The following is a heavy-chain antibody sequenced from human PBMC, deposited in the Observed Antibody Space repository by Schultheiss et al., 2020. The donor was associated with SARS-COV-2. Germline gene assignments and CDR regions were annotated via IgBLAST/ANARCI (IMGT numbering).Heavy chain of an antibody. D-gene: IGHD2-21*02. CDR3: TTVAVVVTSQYYYYGMDV. Sequence: GESLKISCAASGFTFSSYAMHWVRQAPGKGLEWVAVISYDGSNKYYADSVKGRFTISRDDSKNTLYLQMNSLKTEDTAVYYCTTVAVVVTSQYYYYGMDVWGQGTTVTVSS. CDR2: ISYDGSNK. J-gene: IGHJ6*02. V-gene: IGHV3-30*07. CDR1: GFTFSSYA.